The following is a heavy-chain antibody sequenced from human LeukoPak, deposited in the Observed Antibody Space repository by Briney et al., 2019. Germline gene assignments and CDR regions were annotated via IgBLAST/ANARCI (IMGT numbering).Heavy chain of an antibody. CDR1: GGSISSGGYY. CDR3: AMRLGSSREH. V-gene: IGHV4-30-2*01. Sequence: SENLSLTCTVSGGSISSGGYYWSWIRQPPGKGLEWIGYIYHSGSTYYNPSLKSRVTISVDRSKNQFSLKLSSVTAADTAVYYCAMRLGSSREHWGQGTLVTVSS. CDR2: IYHSGST. D-gene: IGHD6-13*01. J-gene: IGHJ1*01.